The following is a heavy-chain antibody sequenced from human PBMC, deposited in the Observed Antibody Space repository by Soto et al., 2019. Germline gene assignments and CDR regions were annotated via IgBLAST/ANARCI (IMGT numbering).Heavy chain of an antibody. CDR3: ARLPNKSPQN. CDR2: IRTEASST. J-gene: IGHJ1*01. Sequence: EVQLVESGGGLVQPGGSLRLSCAASGFTFSSYWMHWVRQAQGKGLVWVSSIRTEASSTGYADPVKGRFTISRDNAKNTLYLQMNSVRAEDTAVYYCARLPNKSPQNWGQGTLVIVSP. CDR1: GFTFSSYW. V-gene: IGHV3-74*01.